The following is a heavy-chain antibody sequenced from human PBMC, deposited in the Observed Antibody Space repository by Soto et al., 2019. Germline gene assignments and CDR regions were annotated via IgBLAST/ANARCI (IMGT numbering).Heavy chain of an antibody. CDR2: ISAYNGNT. CDR1: GYTFTSYG. J-gene: IGHJ4*02. V-gene: IGHV1-18*01. D-gene: IGHD3-9*01. Sequence: ASVKVSCKASGYTFTSYGISWVRQAPGQGLEWMGWISAYNGNTNYAQKLQGRVTMTTDTSTSTAYMELRSLRSDDTAVYYCARTPGIKLVSYPPDYWGQGTLVTVSS. CDR3: ARTPGIKLVSYPPDY.